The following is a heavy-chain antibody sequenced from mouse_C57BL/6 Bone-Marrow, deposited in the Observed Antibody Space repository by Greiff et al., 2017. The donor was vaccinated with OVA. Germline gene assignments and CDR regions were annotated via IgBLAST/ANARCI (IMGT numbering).Heavy chain of an antibody. Sequence: EVKVVESGGGLVQPGGSLKLSCAASGFTFSDYGMAWVRQAPRKGPEWVAFISNLAYSIYYADTVTGRFTISRENAKNTLYLEMSSLRSEDTAMYYCARRDGYYAYFDYWGQGTTLTVSS. CDR2: ISNLAYSI. D-gene: IGHD2-3*01. V-gene: IGHV5-15*01. CDR3: ARRDGYYAYFDY. CDR1: GFTFSDYG. J-gene: IGHJ2*01.